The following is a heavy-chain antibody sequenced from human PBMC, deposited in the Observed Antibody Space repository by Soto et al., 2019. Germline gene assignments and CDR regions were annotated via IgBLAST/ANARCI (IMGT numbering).Heavy chain of an antibody. V-gene: IGHV4-59*08. CDR1: GGSISNYY. CDR3: ARGHYDFWSGYFATIDY. Sequence: SETLSLTCTVSGGSISNYYWSWIWQPPGKGLEWIGYIHYSGNTKYNPSLKSRVTISADTSKDQFSLKLTSVTAADTAVYYCARGHYDFWSGYFATIDYWGQGTLVTVSS. J-gene: IGHJ4*02. D-gene: IGHD3-3*01. CDR2: IHYSGNT.